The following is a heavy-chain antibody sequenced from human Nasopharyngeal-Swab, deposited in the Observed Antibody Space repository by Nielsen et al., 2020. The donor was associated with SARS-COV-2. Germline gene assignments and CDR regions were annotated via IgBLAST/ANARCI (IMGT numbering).Heavy chain of an antibody. CDR2: INPSGGST. CDR1: GYTFTSYY. J-gene: IGHJ4*02. D-gene: IGHD3-10*01. Sequence: ASLKVSCKASGYTFTSYYMHWVLQAPGQGLEGRGIINPSGGSTSYAQKFQGRVIMTRDTTTNTVYMELISLRTEDTAVYYCAREGTYYYGSGSFTPTYYVDYWGQGTLVTVSS. CDR3: AREGTYYYGSGSFTPTYYVDY. V-gene: IGHV1-46*01.